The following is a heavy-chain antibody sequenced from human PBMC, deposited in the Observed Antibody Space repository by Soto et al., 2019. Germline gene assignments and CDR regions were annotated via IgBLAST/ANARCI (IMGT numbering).Heavy chain of an antibody. CDR3: AHRHGQLTGGAFDY. V-gene: IGHV2-5*02. CDR2: IYWDDDK. Sequence: QITLKESGPTLVKPTQTLTLTCTFSEFSLSTRAVGVGWIRQPPGKALEWLALIYWDDDKRYSPSLRRRLTVXKXTXXNQVVLTMTNVDPVDTATYYCAHRHGQLTGGAFDYWGPGTPVTVSS. D-gene: IGHD7-27*01. CDR1: EFSLSTRAVG. J-gene: IGHJ4*02.